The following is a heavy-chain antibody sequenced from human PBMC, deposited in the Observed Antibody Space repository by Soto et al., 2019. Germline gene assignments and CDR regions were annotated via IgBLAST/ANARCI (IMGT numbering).Heavy chain of an antibody. Sequence: HPGGSLRLSCAASGFTFSSYWMHWVRQAPGKGLVWVSRINSDGSSTSYADSVKGRFTISRDNAKNTLYLQMNSLRAEDTAVYYCARDAKKYSNGYYYYGMDVWGQGTTVTVSS. CDR3: ARDAKKYSNGYYYYGMDV. CDR1: GFTFSSYW. CDR2: INSDGSST. J-gene: IGHJ6*02. D-gene: IGHD4-4*01. V-gene: IGHV3-74*01.